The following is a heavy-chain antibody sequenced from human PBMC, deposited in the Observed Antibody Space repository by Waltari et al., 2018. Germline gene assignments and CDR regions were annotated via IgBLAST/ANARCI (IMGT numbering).Heavy chain of an antibody. CDR2: ISADGTRT. CDR3: AKGTWGSAFDI. J-gene: IGHJ3*02. CDR1: GFTFTSYG. D-gene: IGHD7-27*01. V-gene: IGHV3-23*01. Sequence: EVQLLGSGGDLVQPGGSLRLSCAASGFTFTSYGISWVRQAPGKGPEWVSSISADGTRTYYGDSMKGRFTISRDNSENTLYLQMNSLRAEDTALYYCAKGTWGSAFDIWGQGTMVTVSS.